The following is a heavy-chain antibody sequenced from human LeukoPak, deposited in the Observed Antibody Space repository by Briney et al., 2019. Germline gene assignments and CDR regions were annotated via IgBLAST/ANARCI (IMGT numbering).Heavy chain of an antibody. D-gene: IGHD2-21*02. V-gene: IGHV4-39*01. CDR2: FHYSGST. Sequence: SETLSLTCSVSGGSVSSSSYYWGWVRQPPGKGLEWIGSFHYSGSTYYNPSLKSRVTMSGDTSKNQFSLKLRSVTAADTAVYYCASLVVVVVTASEIDYWGQGTLVTVSS. CDR3: ASLVVVVVTASEIDY. J-gene: IGHJ4*02. CDR1: GGSVSSSSYY.